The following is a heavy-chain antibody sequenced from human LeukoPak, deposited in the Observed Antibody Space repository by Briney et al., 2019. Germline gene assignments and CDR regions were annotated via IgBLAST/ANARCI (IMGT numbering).Heavy chain of an antibody. V-gene: IGHV1-69*13. D-gene: IGHD6-13*01. CDR1: GGTFSSYA. CDR3: ATEIHRGSGIAAV. Sequence: GASVKVSCKASGGTFSSYAISWVRQAPGQGLEWMGGIIPIFGTANYAQEFQGRVTITADESTSTAYMELSSLRSEDTAVYYCATEIHRGSGIAAVWGQGTLVTVSS. CDR2: IIPIFGTA. J-gene: IGHJ4*02.